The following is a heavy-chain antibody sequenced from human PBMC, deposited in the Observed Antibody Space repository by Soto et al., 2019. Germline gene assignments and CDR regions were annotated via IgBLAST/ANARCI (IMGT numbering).Heavy chain of an antibody. J-gene: IGHJ6*04. CDR1: GYTFTSYG. CDR2: ISAYNGNT. CDR3: ARAGLPPPTYSYYYGMDV. Sequence: ASVKVSCKASGYTFTSYGISWGRQAPGQGLEWMGWISAYNGNTNYAQKLQGRVTMTTDTSTSTAYMEMRSLRSDDTAVYYCARAGLPPPTYSYYYGMDVWDKGTTVTVSS. V-gene: IGHV1-18*04.